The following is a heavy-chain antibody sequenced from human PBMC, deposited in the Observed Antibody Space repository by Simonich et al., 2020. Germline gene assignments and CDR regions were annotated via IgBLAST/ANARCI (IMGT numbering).Heavy chain of an antibody. Sequence: QVQLVQSGAEVKKPGASVKVSCKASGYTFTGYYMHWVRQAPGQGLGWMGWINPNSGGTNDEQKFQGRGTMTRDTSISTAYMELSRLRSDDTAVYYCARDPVVPAAIRNAFDIWGQGTMVTVSS. D-gene: IGHD2-2*01. J-gene: IGHJ3*02. CDR1: GYTFTGYY. CDR3: ARDPVVPAAIRNAFDI. V-gene: IGHV1-2*02. CDR2: INPNSGGT.